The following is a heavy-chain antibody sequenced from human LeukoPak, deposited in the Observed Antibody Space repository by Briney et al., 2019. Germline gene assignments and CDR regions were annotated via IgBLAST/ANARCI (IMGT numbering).Heavy chain of an antibody. CDR1: GGSISSYY. CDR3: ARQGAYGYYDY. CDR2: IYYSGST. J-gene: IGHJ4*02. Sequence: PSETLSLTCTVSGGSISSYYWSWIRQPPGKGLEWIGYIYYSGSTNYNPSLKSRVTISVDTSKNQFSLKLSSVTAADTAVYYCARQGAYGYYDYWGQGTLVTVSS. V-gene: IGHV4-59*08. D-gene: IGHD4-17*01.